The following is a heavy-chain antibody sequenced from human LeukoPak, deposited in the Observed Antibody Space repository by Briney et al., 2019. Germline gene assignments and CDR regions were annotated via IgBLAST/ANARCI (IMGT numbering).Heavy chain of an antibody. Sequence: SQTLSLTCAISGDSVSSNSAAWNWIRRSPSRGLEWLGRTYYRSNWFYDYAISLKGRITINIDTSKNQFSLQLNSVTLEDTAVYYCASVRDAYNNYFDSWGQGTLVTVSS. V-gene: IGHV6-1*01. CDR2: TYYRSNWFY. CDR1: GDSVSSNSAA. J-gene: IGHJ4*02. CDR3: ASVRDAYNNYFDS. D-gene: IGHD5-24*01.